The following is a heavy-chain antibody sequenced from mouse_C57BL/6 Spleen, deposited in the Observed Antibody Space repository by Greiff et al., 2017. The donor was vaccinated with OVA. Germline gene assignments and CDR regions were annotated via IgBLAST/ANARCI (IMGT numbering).Heavy chain of an antibody. CDR2: INPNNGGT. CDR1: GYTFTDYY. CDR3: AEGFYY. Sequence: VQLQQSGPELVKPGASVKISCKASGYTFTDYYMNWVKQSHGKSLEWIGDINPNNGGTSYNQKFKGKATLTVDKSSSTAYMELRSLTSEDSAVYYCAEGFYYWGQGTTLTVSS. V-gene: IGHV1-26*01. J-gene: IGHJ2*01.